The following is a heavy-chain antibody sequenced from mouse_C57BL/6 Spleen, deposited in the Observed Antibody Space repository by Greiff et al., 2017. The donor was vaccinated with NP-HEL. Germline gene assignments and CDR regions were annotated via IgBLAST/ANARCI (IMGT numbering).Heavy chain of an antibody. CDR1: GYTFTDYN. CDR2: INPNNGGT. D-gene: IGHD2-10*02. V-gene: IGHV1-22*01. J-gene: IGHJ1*03. CDR3: ARSLPPSRYFDV. Sequence: VQLQQSGPELVKPGASVKMSCKASGYTFTDYNMHWVKQSHGKSLEWIGYINPNNGGTSYNQKFKGKATLTVNKSSSTAYMELRSLTSEDSAVYYCARSLPPSRYFDVWGTGTTVTVSS.